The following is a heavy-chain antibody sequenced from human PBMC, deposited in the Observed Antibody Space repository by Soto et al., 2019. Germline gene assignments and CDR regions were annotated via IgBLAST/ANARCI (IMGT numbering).Heavy chain of an antibody. Sequence: GGSLRLSCAASGFTFSSYGMHWVRQAPGKGLEWVAVIWYDGSNKYYADSVKGRFTISRDNSKNTLYLQMNSLRAEDTAVYYCATPPPNCSGGSCYPIPFDYWGQGTLVTV. CDR1: GFTFSSYG. CDR2: IWYDGSNK. V-gene: IGHV3-33*01. CDR3: ATPPPNCSGGSCYPIPFDY. J-gene: IGHJ4*02. D-gene: IGHD2-15*01.